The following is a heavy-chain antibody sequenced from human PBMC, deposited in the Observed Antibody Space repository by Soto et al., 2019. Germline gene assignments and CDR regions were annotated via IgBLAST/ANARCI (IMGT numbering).Heavy chain of an antibody. CDR2: IYYSGST. V-gene: IGHV4-59*01. D-gene: IGHD3-10*02. J-gene: IGHJ5*02. CDR3: ARTLFGWGIWFDP. Sequence: QVQLQESGPGLVKPSETLSLTCTVSGGSIISYYWSWIRQPPGKGLEWIGYIYYSGSTNYNPSLKCRVTISVDTSKNQFSLKLSSVTAADTAVYYCARTLFGWGIWFDPWGQGTLVTVSS. CDR1: GGSIISYY.